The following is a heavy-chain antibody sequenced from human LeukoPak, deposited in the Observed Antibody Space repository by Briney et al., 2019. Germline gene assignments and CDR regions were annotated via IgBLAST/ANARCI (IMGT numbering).Heavy chain of an antibody. D-gene: IGHD5-18*01. V-gene: IGHV3-30*02. CDR2: IRYDGSNK. CDR3: ARDPEGYRYGWSDFDY. CDR1: GFTFSTFG. Sequence: GGSLRLSCAASGFTFSTFGMHWARQAPGKGLEWMAFIRYDGSNKYYAASVKGRFTISRDNSKNTLYLQMDSLRAEDTAVYYCARDPEGYRYGWSDFDYSGQGTLVTVSS. J-gene: IGHJ4*02.